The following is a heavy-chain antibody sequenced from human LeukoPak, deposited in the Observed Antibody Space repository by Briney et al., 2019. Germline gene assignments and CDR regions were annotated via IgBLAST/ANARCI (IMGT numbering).Heavy chain of an antibody. CDR2: IGTAGDT. CDR3: ARGYCSSTSCRRFYYYGMDV. J-gene: IGHJ6*02. CDR1: GFTFSSYD. D-gene: IGHD2-2*01. V-gene: IGHV3-13*01. Sequence: GGSLRLSCAASGFTFSSYDMRWVRQATGKGLEWVSAIGTAGDTYYPGSVKGRFTISRENAKNSLYLQMNSLRAGDTAVYYCARGYCSSTSCRRFYYYGMDVWGQGTTVTVSS.